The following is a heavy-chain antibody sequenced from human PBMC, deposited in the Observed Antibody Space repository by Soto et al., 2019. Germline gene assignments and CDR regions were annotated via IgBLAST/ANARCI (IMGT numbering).Heavy chain of an antibody. CDR1: GGSFSGYY. Sequence: QVQLQQWGAGLLKSSETLSLTCAVYGGSFSGYYWSWIRQPPGKGLEWIGEIDHGGSPYFSPPLKSRVTIAIDTPKNQFSLHLRSVTAADTAVYYCASRRSDSSGWGVRYYYAMDVWGQGTTVTVSS. J-gene: IGHJ6*02. D-gene: IGHD6-19*01. CDR2: IDHGGSP. CDR3: ASRRSDSSGWGVRYYYAMDV. V-gene: IGHV4-34*02.